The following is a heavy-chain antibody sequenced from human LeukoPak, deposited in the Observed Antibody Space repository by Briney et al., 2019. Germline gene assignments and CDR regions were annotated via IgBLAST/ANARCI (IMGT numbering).Heavy chain of an antibody. D-gene: IGHD1-7*01. V-gene: IGHV1-69*05. CDR2: IIPIFGTA. CDR1: GGTSSSYA. Sequence: SVKVSCKASGGTSSSYAISWVRQAPGQGLEWMGGIIPIFGTANYAQKFQGRVTITTDESTSTAYMELSSLRSEDTAVYYCARVDWNYPGDDYWGQGTLVTVSS. J-gene: IGHJ4*02. CDR3: ARVDWNYPGDDY.